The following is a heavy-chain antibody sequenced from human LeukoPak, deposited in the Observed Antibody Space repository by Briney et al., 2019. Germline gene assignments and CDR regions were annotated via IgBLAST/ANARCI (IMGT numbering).Heavy chain of an antibody. Sequence: GRSLRLSCAASGFNFNTYGMHWVRQTPGKGLEWVAVIWHDGSDEYYADSVKGRFTISRDNSKGLVYLQMDSLRDEDTAVYYCAGEVVRDVSGVDYTWLDPWGQGTLVFVS. D-gene: IGHD2-8*01. CDR1: GFNFNTYG. CDR2: IWHDGSDE. CDR3: AGEVVRDVSGVDYTWLDP. J-gene: IGHJ5*02. V-gene: IGHV3-33*01.